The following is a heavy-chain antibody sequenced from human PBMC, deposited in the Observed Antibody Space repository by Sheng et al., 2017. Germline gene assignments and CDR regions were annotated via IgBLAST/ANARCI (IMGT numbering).Heavy chain of an antibody. CDR1: GFPFSTCV. CDR2: VPGSGTTT. D-gene: IGHD1-26*01. CDR3: ARGSYYVGDY. V-gene: IGHV3-23*04. J-gene: IGHJ4*02. Sequence: EVQLVESGGGLVQSGGSLRLSCAASGFPFSTCVMTWVRQAPGKGLEWVASVPGSGTTTNYADSVKGRFTISRDNSKNTLYLQMNSLRAEDTAVYYCARGSYYVGDYWGQGTLLTVSS.